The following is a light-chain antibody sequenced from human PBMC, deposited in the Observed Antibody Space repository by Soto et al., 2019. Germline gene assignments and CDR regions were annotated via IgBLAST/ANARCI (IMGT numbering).Light chain of an antibody. J-gene: IGKJ5*01. V-gene: IGKV3-15*01. CDR3: HQYNNWPIT. CDR2: DAS. CDR1: QTVSTN. Sequence: EIVMTQSPATLSVSPGGRATLSCRASQTVSTNLAWYQQKPGQAPRLLIYDASTRATGLPARFSGSGSGTEFTLTISSLQSEDFGVYYCHQYNNWPITFGQGTRLEI.